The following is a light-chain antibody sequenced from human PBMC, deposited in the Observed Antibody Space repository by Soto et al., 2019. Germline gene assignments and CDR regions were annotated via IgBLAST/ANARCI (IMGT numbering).Light chain of an antibody. CDR2: DVS. V-gene: IGLV2-14*03. Sequence: QSALTQPSSVSGSPGQSITLSCPGTISDVGGNKFVSWYQQYPVKAPKLMICDVSNRPSGVSNRFSGSKSGNTASLTISGLQAEDEADYYCSSFTGTNYVFGTGTKVTVL. CDR1: ISDVGGNKF. J-gene: IGLJ1*01. CDR3: SSFTGTNYV.